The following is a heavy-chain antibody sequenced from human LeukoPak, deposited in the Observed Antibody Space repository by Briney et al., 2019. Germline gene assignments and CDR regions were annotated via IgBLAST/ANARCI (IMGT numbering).Heavy chain of an antibody. J-gene: IGHJ6*03. Sequence: SETLSLTCAVYGGSFSGYYWSWIRRPPGKGLGWIGEINHSGSTNYNPSLKSRVTISVDTSKNQFSLKLSSVTAADTAVYYCASRKDFWSGRYYYYYMDVWGKGTTVTVSS. CDR2: INHSGST. CDR3: ASRKDFWSGRYYYYYMDV. CDR1: GGSFSGYY. D-gene: IGHD3-3*01. V-gene: IGHV4-34*01.